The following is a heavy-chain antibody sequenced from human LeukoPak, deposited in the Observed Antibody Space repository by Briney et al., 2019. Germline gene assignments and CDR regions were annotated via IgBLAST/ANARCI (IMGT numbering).Heavy chain of an antibody. D-gene: IGHD2-21*02. CDR3: ARDIVVVTANDYYYGMDV. Sequence: ASVTVSCKASGYTFTTYGISWVRQAPGQGLEWMGWISGYNGNTNYAQKLQGRVTMTADTSTSSVYMELRSLRSDDTAVYYCARDIVVVTANDYYYGMDVWGQGTTVTVSS. V-gene: IGHV1-18*01. J-gene: IGHJ6*02. CDR1: GYTFTTYG. CDR2: ISGYNGNT.